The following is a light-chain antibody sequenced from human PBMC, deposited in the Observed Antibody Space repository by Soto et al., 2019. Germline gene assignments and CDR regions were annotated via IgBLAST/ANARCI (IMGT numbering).Light chain of an antibody. CDR3: LQTYSTPRT. CDR2: AAS. Sequence: DIQVTQAPSSLSASVGDRVTITCRASQSITTYLNWYQQKPGKAPNLLIYAASTLQGGVPSRFTGSGSGTDFTLTISSVQPEDFASYYCLQTYSTPRTFGQGTKLEIK. CDR1: QSITTY. J-gene: IGKJ2*01. V-gene: IGKV1-39*01.